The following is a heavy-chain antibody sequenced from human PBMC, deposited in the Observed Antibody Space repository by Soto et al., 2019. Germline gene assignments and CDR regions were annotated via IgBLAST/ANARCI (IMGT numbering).Heavy chain of an antibody. Sequence: QVQLVQSGAEVKKPGSSVKVSCKASGGTFSSYTISWVRQAPGQGLEWMGRIIPILGIANYAQKLQGRVTITADKSTSTAYMELSSLRSEDTAVYYCAREGEGAAGPEWGQGTLVTVSS. V-gene: IGHV1-69*08. CDR3: AREGEGAAGPE. CDR1: GGTFSSYT. CDR2: IIPILGIA. J-gene: IGHJ4*02. D-gene: IGHD6-13*01.